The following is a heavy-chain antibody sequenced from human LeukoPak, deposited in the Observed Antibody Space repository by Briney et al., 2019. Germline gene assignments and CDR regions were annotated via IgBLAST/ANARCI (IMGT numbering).Heavy chain of an antibody. CDR2: ISSSSSYI. J-gene: IGHJ5*02. Sequence: GGSLRLSCAASGFTFSSYSMTWVRQAPGKGLEWVSCISSSSSYISYVDSVKGRFTISRDNAKNSLYLQMNSLRAEDTAVYYCARIGGSGPWGQGTLVTVSS. V-gene: IGHV3-21*01. D-gene: IGHD3-10*01. CDR1: GFTFSSYS. CDR3: ARIGGSGP.